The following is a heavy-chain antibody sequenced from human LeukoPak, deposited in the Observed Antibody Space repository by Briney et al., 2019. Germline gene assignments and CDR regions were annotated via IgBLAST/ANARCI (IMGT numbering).Heavy chain of an antibody. V-gene: IGHV1-46*01. CDR2: INPSGGNT. CDR3: ATLGLGQDNQVVVTAIAYFDY. D-gene: IGHD2-21*02. CDR1: GYTFTSYY. Sequence: ASVKVSCKASGYTFTSYYMHWVRQAPGQGLEWMGIINPSGGNTSYAQKFQGRVTMTRDTSTSTVYMELSSLRSEDTAVYYCATLGLGQDNQVVVTAIAYFDYWGQGTLVTVSS. J-gene: IGHJ4*02.